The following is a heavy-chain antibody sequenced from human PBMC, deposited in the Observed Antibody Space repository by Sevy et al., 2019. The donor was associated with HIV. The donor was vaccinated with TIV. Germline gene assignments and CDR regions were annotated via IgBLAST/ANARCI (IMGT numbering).Heavy chain of an antibody. J-gene: IGHJ6*03. V-gene: IGHV4-4*07. CDR2: IYTSGST. CDR3: ARAGSSGTYSNYYYFYMHV. D-gene: IGHD1-26*01. Sequence: SETLSLTCTVSGGSISSYYWSWIRQSAGKGLEWIGRIYTSGSTNYNPSLKSRVTMSVDTSKNQFSLKLSSVTAADTAVYYCARAGSSGTYSNYYYFYMHVWGKGTTVTVSS. CDR1: GGSISSYY.